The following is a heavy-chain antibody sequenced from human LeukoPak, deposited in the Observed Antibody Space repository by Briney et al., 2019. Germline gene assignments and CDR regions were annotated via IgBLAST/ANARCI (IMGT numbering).Heavy chain of an antibody. CDR2: ISYDGSNK. J-gene: IGHJ4*02. Sequence: GGSLRLSCAASGFAFSTYPVHWVRQAPGKGLEWVAVISYDGSNKYYADSVKGRFTISRDNSKNTLYLQMNSLRAEDTAVYYCAKDGYYYDSSGYPYYFDYWGQGTLVTVSS. CDR3: AKDGYYYDSSGYPYYFDY. D-gene: IGHD3-22*01. CDR1: GFAFSTYP. V-gene: IGHV3-30*04.